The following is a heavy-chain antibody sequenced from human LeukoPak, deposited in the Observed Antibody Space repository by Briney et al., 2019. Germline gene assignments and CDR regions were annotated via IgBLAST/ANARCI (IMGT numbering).Heavy chain of an antibody. CDR1: GFTFSSYD. CDR3: AKRGGTESFYYYYYMDV. V-gene: IGHV3-23*01. J-gene: IGHJ6*03. Sequence: PGGSLRLSCAASGFTFSSYDMTWVRQTPGKGLQWVAPISRSGGTTYYADSVKGRFTISRDNSKNTLYLQMTSLRAEDTAEYYCAKRGGTESFYYYYYMDVWGKGTTVTVSS. D-gene: IGHD2-15*01. CDR2: ISRSGGTT.